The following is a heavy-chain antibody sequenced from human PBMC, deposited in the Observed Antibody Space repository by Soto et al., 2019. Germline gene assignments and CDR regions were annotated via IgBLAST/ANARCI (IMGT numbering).Heavy chain of an antibody. V-gene: IGHV5-51*01. CDR1: GYSFTSYW. D-gene: IGHD6-6*01. CDR2: IQPGDSDI. J-gene: IGHJ6*02. CDR3: ARHRGRSSLGYYSGMDV. Sequence: GESLKISCKGSGYSFTSYWIAWVRQMPGKGLEWMGIIQPGDSDIRYSPSFQGQVIISVDKSISTAYLQWSSLKASDTAMYYCARHRGRSSLGYYSGMDVWGPGTTVTVSS.